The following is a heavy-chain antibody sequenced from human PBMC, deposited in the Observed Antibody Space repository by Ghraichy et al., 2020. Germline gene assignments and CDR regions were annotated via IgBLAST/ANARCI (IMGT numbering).Heavy chain of an antibody. CDR2: INSDGSTT. Sequence: GALRLSCAASGFTFSSYWMHWVRQAPGKGLVWVSRINSDGSTTTYADSVKGRFTISRDNAKNTLYLQMNSLRAEDTAVYYCARVSGGFDYWGQGTLVTVSS. CDR3: ARVSGGFDY. V-gene: IGHV3-74*01. J-gene: IGHJ4*02. CDR1: GFTFSSYW. D-gene: IGHD2-15*01.